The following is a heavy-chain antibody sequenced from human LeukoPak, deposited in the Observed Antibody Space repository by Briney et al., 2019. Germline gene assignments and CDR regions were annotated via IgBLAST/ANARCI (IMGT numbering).Heavy chain of an antibody. J-gene: IGHJ6*02. CDR2: IYYSGST. CDR1: GGSISSYY. Sequence: ASETLSLTCTVSGGSISSYYWSWIRQPPGKGLEWIGYIYYSGSTNYNPSLKSRVTISVDTSKNQFSLKLSSVTAADTAVYYCARDDWNYGSSMDVWGQGTTVTVSS. CDR3: ARDDWNYGSSMDV. D-gene: IGHD1-7*01. V-gene: IGHV4-59*01.